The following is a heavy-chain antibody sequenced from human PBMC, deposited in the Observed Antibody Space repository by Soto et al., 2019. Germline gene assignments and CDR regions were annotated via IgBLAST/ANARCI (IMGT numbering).Heavy chain of an antibody. CDR2: INAGNGNT. J-gene: IGHJ4*02. CDR1: GYTFTSYA. Sequence: QVQLVQSGAEVKKPGASVKVSCKASGYTFTSYAMHWVRQAPGQRLEWMGWINAGNGNTKYSQKFQGRVTITRDTSASTAYMQVRSLRSEDTDVYYCARRHHYYESSGYYYYFDYWGQGALVTVSS. D-gene: IGHD3-22*01. V-gene: IGHV1-3*01. CDR3: ARRHHYYESSGYYYYFDY.